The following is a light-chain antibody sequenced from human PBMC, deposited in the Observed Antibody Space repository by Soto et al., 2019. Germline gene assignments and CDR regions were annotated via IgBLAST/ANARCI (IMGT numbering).Light chain of an antibody. J-gene: IGKJ5*01. Sequence: DIQMTQSPSSLSASVGDRVTITCRASESISRHLNWYQQKPGKAPKILIYAASSLQNGVPSRFRGSGSGTDFTLTITSLQPEDFATYYCQQTYSTLSITFGQGTRLDIK. V-gene: IGKV1-39*01. CDR2: AAS. CDR3: QQTYSTLSIT. CDR1: ESISRH.